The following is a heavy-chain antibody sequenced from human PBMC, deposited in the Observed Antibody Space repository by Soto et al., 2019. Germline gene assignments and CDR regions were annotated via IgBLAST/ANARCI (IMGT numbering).Heavy chain of an antibody. V-gene: IGHV1-2*02. CDR2: INPNSGGT. CDR3: AREITGTTAGGMDV. J-gene: IGHJ6*02. D-gene: IGHD1-20*01. Sequence: ASVKVSCKVSGYTLTELSMHWVRQAPGQGLEWMGWINPNSGGTNYAQKFQGRVTMTRDTSISTAYMELSRLRSDDTAVYYCAREITGTTAGGMDVWGQGTTVTVSS. CDR1: GYTLTELS.